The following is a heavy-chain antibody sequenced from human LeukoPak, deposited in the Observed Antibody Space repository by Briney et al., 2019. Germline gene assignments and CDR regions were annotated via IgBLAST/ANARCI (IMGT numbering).Heavy chain of an antibody. Sequence: GGSLRLSCAASGFSFSTYAMSWVREAPGKGLEWVANIKQDGSEKYYVDSVKGRFTISRDNAKNSLYLQMNSLRAEDTAVYYCAREPRGRYYDSSGFDYWGQGTLVTVSS. CDR2: IKQDGSEK. V-gene: IGHV3-7*01. CDR1: GFSFSTYA. D-gene: IGHD3-22*01. J-gene: IGHJ4*02. CDR3: AREPRGRYYDSSGFDY.